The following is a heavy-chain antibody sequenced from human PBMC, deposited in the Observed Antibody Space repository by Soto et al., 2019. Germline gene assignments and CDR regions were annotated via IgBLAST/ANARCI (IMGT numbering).Heavy chain of an antibody. J-gene: IGHJ4*02. Sequence: PSETLSLTCAVYGGSFSGYYWSWIRQPPGKGLEWIGEINHSGSTNYNPSLKSRVTISVDTSKNQFSLKLSSVTAADTAVYYCERAGIEVAGRPLYWGQGTLVTVSS. V-gene: IGHV4-34*01. CDR2: INHSGST. CDR3: ERAGIEVAGRPLY. CDR1: GGSFSGYY. D-gene: IGHD6-19*01.